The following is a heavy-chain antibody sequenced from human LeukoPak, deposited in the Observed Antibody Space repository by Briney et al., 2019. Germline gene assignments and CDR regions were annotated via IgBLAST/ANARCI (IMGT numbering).Heavy chain of an antibody. D-gene: IGHD5-12*01. CDR3: ARDFLATIRPLDFPFYY. V-gene: IGHV3-53*01. CDR2: IYSGGNT. Sequence: PGGSLRLSCVASGFSVSSSYMSWVRQAPGKGLEGVSVIYSGGNTYYADSVRGRFTISRDKSKNTLYLQMNSLRAEDTAVYYCARDFLATIRPLDFPFYYCCQGTLVTVSS. CDR1: GFSVSSSY. J-gene: IGHJ4*02.